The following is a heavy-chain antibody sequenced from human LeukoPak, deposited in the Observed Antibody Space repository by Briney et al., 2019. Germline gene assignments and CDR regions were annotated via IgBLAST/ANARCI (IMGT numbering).Heavy chain of an antibody. CDR3: AKSVSGSHSYQGGDY. V-gene: IGHV3-23*01. CDR2: ISGSGGNT. J-gene: IGHJ4*02. D-gene: IGHD3-16*02. Sequence: GGSLRLSCAASGFTFSSYAMRWVRQAPGKGLEWVSAISGSGGNTYYADSVKGRFTMSRDNSKNTLYLQMNSLRAEDTAVYFCAKSVSGSHSYQGGDYWGQGTLVTVST. CDR1: GFTFSSYA.